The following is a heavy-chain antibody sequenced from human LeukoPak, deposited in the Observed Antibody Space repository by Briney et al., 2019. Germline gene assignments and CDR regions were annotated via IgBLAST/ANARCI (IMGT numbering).Heavy chain of an antibody. J-gene: IGHJ4*02. V-gene: IGHV3-11*01. CDR1: GFTFRDFY. D-gene: IGHD2-21*01. CDR3: ARDRWGYDY. CDR2: ISSSGSTI. Sequence: TGGSLRPSRAASGFTFRDFYMSWVRPAPGEGLEWVSYISSSGSTIYYADSVKGRFTISRDNAKNSLYLQMNSLRAEDTAVYYCARDRWGYDYWGQGTLVTVSS.